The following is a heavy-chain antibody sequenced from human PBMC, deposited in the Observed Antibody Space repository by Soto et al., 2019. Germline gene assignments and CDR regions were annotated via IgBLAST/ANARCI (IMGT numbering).Heavy chain of an antibody. V-gene: IGHV4-39*01. CDR1: GGSISTYNYY. J-gene: IGHJ6*02. Sequence: SETLSLTCAVSGGSISTYNYYWGWIRQPPGRGLEWIGSIDYSWSTYYNPSLKSRVTISVDASKNQFSLKVSSGTAADTAVYYCARRRTSYGMDVWGQGTTVT. CDR3: ARRRTSYGMDV. CDR2: IDYSWST.